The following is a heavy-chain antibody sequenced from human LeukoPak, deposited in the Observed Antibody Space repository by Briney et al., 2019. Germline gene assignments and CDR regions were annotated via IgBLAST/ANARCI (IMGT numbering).Heavy chain of an antibody. Sequence: PSETLPQTCSVHGGPLSSEHWTWIPQPPAKGLEWIGYNYYSRSPCYNVSLKSRDAIAVDKYKNQFSLELRSVTGADTAVYYCASTRYYDILTGYYRLPYYFDYWGQGTLVTVSS. CDR3: ASTRYYDILTGYYRLPYYFDY. V-gene: IGHV4-59*08. J-gene: IGHJ4*02. D-gene: IGHD3-9*01. CDR2: NYYSRSP. CDR1: GGPLSSEH.